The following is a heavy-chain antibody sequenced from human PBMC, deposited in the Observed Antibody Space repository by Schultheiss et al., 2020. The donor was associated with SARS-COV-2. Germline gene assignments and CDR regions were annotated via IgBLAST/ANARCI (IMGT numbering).Heavy chain of an antibody. CDR2: IWYDGSNK. J-gene: IGHJ3*02. Sequence: GSLRLSCAASGFTFSSYGMHWVRQAPGKGLEWVEVIWYDGSNKYYADSVKGRFTISRDNSKNTLYLQMNSLRAEDTAVYYCARGANWGSSSDWDIWGQGTMVTVSS. V-gene: IGHV3-33*01. D-gene: IGHD7-27*01. CDR3: ARGANWGSSSDWDI. CDR1: GFTFSSYG.